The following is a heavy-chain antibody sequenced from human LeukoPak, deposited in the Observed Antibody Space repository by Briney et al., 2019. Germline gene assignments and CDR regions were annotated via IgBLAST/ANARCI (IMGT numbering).Heavy chain of an antibody. J-gene: IGHJ4*02. CDR2: ISGNGVST. CDR3: AKDAFLRTAVVTAFDY. D-gene: IGHD4-23*01. Sequence: GGSLRLSCTASGFAFGSFAMSWVRQAPGKRLEWVAAISGNGVSTYYADSVRGRFTISRDNSKDTLYLQVNGLRTEDTAIYYCAKDAFLRTAVVTAFDYWGQGTLVIVSS. V-gene: IGHV3-23*01. CDR1: GFAFGSFA.